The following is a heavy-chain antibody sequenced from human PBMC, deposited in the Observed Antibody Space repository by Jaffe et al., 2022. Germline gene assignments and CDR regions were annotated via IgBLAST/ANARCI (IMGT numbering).Heavy chain of an antibody. V-gene: IGHV4-34*01. D-gene: IGHD3-3*01. CDR1: GGSFSGYY. J-gene: IGHJ3*02. CDR2: INHSGST. CDR3: ARWRPDAFDI. Sequence: QVQLQQWGAGLLKPSETLSLTCAVYGGSFSGYYWSWIRQPPGKGLEWIGEINHSGSTNYNPSLKSRVTISVDTSKNQFSLKLSSVTAADTAVYYCARWRPDAFDIWGQGTMVTVSS.